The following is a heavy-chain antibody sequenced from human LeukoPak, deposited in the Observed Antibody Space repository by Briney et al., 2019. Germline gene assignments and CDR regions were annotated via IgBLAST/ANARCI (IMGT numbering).Heavy chain of an antibody. V-gene: IGHV3-21*01. D-gene: IGHD2-21*01. CDR3: ARDAVAGGR. CDR1: GFTFSSYS. CDR2: ISSSSSYI. J-gene: IGHJ4*02. Sequence: GGSLRLSCAVSGFTFSSYSMNWVRQAPGKGLEWVSSISSSSSYIYYADSAKGRFTISRDNAKNSLYLQMNSLRAEDTAVYFCARDAVAGGRWGQGTLVTVSS.